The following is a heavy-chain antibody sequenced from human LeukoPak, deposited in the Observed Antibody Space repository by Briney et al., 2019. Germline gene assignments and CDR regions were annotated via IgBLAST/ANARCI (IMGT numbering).Heavy chain of an antibody. CDR3: ARDGSWGPGYYYYYMDV. V-gene: IGHV4-61*02. Sequence: PSETLSLTCVVSGGSISNGDYNWHWIRQPAGKGLESLARTYISGKTDYNPSLESRLTISVDTSKNQFSLRLTSVTAADTAVYYCARDGSWGPGYYYYYMDVWGKGTTVTVSS. J-gene: IGHJ6*03. CDR1: GGSISNGDYN. D-gene: IGHD3-10*01. CDR2: TYISGKT.